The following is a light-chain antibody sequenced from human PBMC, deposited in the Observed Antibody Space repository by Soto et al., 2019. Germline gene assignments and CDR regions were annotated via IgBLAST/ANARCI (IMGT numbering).Light chain of an antibody. CDR3: SLYTSENTYV. J-gene: IGLJ1*01. CDR1: SSDVGSYTL. Sequence: QSALTQPASVSGSPGQSITISCTGTSSDVGSYTLVSWYQQNPGKAPKLIIYEGTKRPSGVSNRFSGSKSGNTASLTISGLQAEDEADYYCSLYTSENTYVFGTGTKLTVL. V-gene: IGLV2-14*02. CDR2: EGT.